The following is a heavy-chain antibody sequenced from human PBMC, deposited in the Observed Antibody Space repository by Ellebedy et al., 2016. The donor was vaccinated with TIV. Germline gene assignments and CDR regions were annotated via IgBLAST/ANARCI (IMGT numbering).Heavy chain of an antibody. CDR1: GFTVSSNY. Sequence: GESLKISCAASGFTVSSNYMSWVRQAPGKGLEWVSVIYSGGSTYYAASVKGRFTISRDNSKNTLYLQMNSLKTEDTAVYYCSRDGSGSYGMARAFDIWGQGTVVTVSS. V-gene: IGHV3-53*01. CDR2: IYSGGST. J-gene: IGHJ3*02. D-gene: IGHD3-10*01. CDR3: SRDGSGSYGMARAFDI.